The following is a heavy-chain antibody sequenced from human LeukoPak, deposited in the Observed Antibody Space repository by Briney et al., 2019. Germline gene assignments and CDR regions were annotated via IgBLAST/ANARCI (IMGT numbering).Heavy chain of an antibody. CDR1: GFTFSSYA. V-gene: IGHV3-23*01. Sequence: SGGSLRLSCAASGFTFSSYAMSWVRQAPGKGLEWVSAISGSGGSTYYADSVKGRFTISRDNSKNTLYLQMNSLRAEDTAVYYCARDRNDYSVTYFDYWGQGTLVTVSS. CDR3: ARDRNDYSVTYFDY. D-gene: IGHD4-11*01. CDR2: ISGSGGST. J-gene: IGHJ4*02.